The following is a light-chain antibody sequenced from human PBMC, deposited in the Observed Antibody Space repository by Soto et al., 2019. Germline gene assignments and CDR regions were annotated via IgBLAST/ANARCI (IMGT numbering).Light chain of an antibody. J-gene: IGKJ5*01. CDR1: PSLVHSDGSGY. Sequence: DVVMTQSPLSLPVTLGQPASIFCRSNPSLVHSDGSGYLSWFQQRPGRSPRRLIYNVSNRASGVPARFSGSGSGTEFALKISRVEAEDVGVYYCMQGTHWPMTVGQGTRREIK. CDR3: MQGTHWPMT. CDR2: NVS. V-gene: IGKV2-30*02.